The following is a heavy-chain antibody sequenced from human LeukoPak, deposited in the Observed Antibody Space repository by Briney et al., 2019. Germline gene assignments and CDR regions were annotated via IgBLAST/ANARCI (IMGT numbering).Heavy chain of an antibody. CDR1: GYTFTSYT. V-gene: IGHV1-69*13. D-gene: IGHD5-18*01. J-gene: IGHJ4*02. CDR2: IVPISGTA. Sequence: ASVKVSCKASGYTFTSYTIIWVRQAPGQGLEWMGGIVPISGTANYAQKFQGRVTITADESTGTAYMELSSLRSEDTAVYYCARVGVGGYSYGPHDYWGQGTLVTVSA. CDR3: ARVGVGGYSYGPHDY.